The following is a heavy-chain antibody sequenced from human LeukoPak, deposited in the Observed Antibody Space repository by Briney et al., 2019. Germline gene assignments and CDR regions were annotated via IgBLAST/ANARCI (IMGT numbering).Heavy chain of an antibody. CDR2: IIPIFGTA. V-gene: IGHV1-69*05. CDR1: GYTFTGYF. D-gene: IGHD6-6*01. CDR3: ARGFRAARLRGEAFDI. J-gene: IGHJ3*02. Sequence: SVKVSCKASGYTFTGYFMHWVRQAPGQGLEWMGGIIPIFGTANYAQKFQGRVTITTDESTSTAYMELSSLRSEDTAVYYCARGFRAARLRGEAFDIWGQGTMVTVSS.